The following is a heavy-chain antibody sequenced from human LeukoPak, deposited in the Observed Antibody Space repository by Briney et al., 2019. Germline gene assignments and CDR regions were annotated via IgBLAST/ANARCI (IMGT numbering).Heavy chain of an antibody. Sequence: GGSLRLSCAASGFTVSSDHMSWVRQAPGKGLEWVSVIYAGGTTAYADSVKGRFTISRDTSKNTLYLHMNSLRAEDTAKYYCARVWESSFDHWGQGPLVTVSS. J-gene: IGHJ4*02. CDR2: IYAGGTT. D-gene: IGHD3-16*02. CDR1: GFTVSSDH. CDR3: ARVWESSFDH. V-gene: IGHV3-53*01.